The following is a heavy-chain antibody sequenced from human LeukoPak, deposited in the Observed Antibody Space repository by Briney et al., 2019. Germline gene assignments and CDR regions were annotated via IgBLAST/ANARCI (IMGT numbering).Heavy chain of an antibody. Sequence: RTGGSLRLSCAASGFTFDDYGMSWVRQAPGKGLEWVSGINWNGGSTGYADSVKGRFTISRDNAKNSLYLQMNSLRAEDTAVYYCARPVVPAAARRAFDIWGQGTMVTVSS. J-gene: IGHJ3*02. V-gene: IGHV3-20*04. CDR1: GFTFDDYG. CDR3: ARPVVPAAARRAFDI. CDR2: INWNGGST. D-gene: IGHD2-2*01.